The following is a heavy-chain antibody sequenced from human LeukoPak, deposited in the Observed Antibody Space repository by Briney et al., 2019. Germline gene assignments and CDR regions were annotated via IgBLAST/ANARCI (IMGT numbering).Heavy chain of an antibody. CDR3: AKDGGYCSSTSCPYYYGMDV. J-gene: IGHJ6*02. CDR1: GFTFSSYG. Sequence: GRSLRLSCAASGFTFSSYGMHWVRQAPGKGLEWVAVISYDGSNKYYADSVKGRFTISRDNSKNTLYLQMNSLRAEDTAVYYCAKDGGYCSSTSCPYYYGMDVWGQGTTVTVSS. D-gene: IGHD2-2*01. V-gene: IGHV3-30*18. CDR2: ISYDGSNK.